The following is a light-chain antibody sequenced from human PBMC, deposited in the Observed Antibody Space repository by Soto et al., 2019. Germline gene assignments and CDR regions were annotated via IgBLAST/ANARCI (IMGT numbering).Light chain of an antibody. CDR2: EVS. V-gene: IGLV2-14*01. Sequence: QSALTQPASVSGSPGQSITISCTGTSSYVGGYNYVSWYQQHPGRAPKLLIYEVSNRPSGVSNRFSGSKSGNTASLTISGLQAEDEADYYCSSYITTSTRVFGIGTKLTVL. CDR3: SSYITTSTRV. CDR1: SSYVGGYNY. J-gene: IGLJ1*01.